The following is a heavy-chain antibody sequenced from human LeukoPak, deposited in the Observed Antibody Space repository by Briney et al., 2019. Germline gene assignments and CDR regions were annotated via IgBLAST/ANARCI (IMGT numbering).Heavy chain of an antibody. CDR2: ISVSGGST. CDR1: GFTFSSYA. J-gene: IGHJ4*02. V-gene: IGHV3-23*01. D-gene: IGHD4-11*01. Sequence: PGGSLRLSCAASGFTFSSYAMSWVRQAPGKGREWVSAISVSGGSTYYADSVKGRFTISRDNSKNTMYLQMNSLRAEDTAAYYCAKVFSAATTGREGFYFDDWGQGTLVTVFS. CDR3: AKVFSAATTGREGFYFDD.